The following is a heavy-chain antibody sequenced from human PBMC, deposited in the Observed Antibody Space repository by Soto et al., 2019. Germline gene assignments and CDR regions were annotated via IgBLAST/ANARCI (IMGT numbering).Heavy chain of an antibody. CDR1: GFTFSRYW. CDR2: IKQDGTEK. V-gene: IGHV3-7*01. Sequence: LRLSCAASGFTFSRYWMNWVRQAPGKGLEWVANIKQDGTEKNYVDSVKGRFTISRDNARKSLYLQMDSLRAEDTAVYFCARGDTPMITGMDSFDIWGQGTMVTVSS. CDR3: ARGDTPMITGMDSFDI. J-gene: IGHJ3*02. D-gene: IGHD5-18*01.